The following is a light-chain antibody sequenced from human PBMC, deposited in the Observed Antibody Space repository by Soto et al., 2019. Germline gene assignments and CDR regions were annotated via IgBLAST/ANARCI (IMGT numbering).Light chain of an antibody. CDR3: QQYSSSRT. Sequence: DIVLTQSPGTLSLSPGERVTLSCRASQSVSSNHLAWYQQKPGQAPRLLIYGGSSRATGIPVRFSGSGSETDFTLTITRLEPEDFAVYYCQQYSSSRTFGQGTKVEIK. J-gene: IGKJ1*01. V-gene: IGKV3-20*01. CDR2: GGS. CDR1: QSVSSNH.